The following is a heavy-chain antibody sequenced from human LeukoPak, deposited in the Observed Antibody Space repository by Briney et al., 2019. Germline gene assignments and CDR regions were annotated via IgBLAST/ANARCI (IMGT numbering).Heavy chain of an antibody. CDR1: GFSLSTSGVG. CDR2: IYWDDDK. Sequence: SGPTLVKPTQTLTLTCTFSGFSLSTSGVGVGWIRQPPGKALEWLALIYWDDDKRYSPSLKSRLTITKDTSKNRVVLTMTNMDPVDTATYYCAHQPDDSSGRAFSFDYWGQGTLVTVSS. V-gene: IGHV2-5*02. J-gene: IGHJ4*02. CDR3: AHQPDDSSGRAFSFDY. D-gene: IGHD3-22*01.